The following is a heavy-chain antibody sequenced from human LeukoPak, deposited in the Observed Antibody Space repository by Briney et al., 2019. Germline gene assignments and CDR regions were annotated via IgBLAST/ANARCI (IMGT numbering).Heavy chain of an antibody. J-gene: IGHJ1*01. CDR2: IYYTGST. D-gene: IGHD2-21*01. CDR3: ATFRPGGYFHS. Sequence: SETLSLTCTVSGGSISSDYWIWIRQPPGKRLQWIGYIYYTGSTNYDASLKSRVTISLDTSKNQFSLKLTSVTAADTAVYYCATFRPGGYFHSWGEGTLVTVSS. V-gene: IGHV4-59*01. CDR1: GGSISSDY.